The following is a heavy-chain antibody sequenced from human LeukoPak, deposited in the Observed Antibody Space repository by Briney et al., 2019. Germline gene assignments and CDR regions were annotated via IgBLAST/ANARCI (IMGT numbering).Heavy chain of an antibody. CDR1: GGTFSSYA. Sequence: GASVKVSCKASGGTFSSYAISWVRRAPGQGLEWMGGIIPIFGTANYAQKFQGRVTITTDESTSTAYMELSSLRSEDTAVYYCAREAGDGGLCYWGQGTLVTVSS. D-gene: IGHD7-27*01. V-gene: IGHV1-69*05. J-gene: IGHJ4*02. CDR2: IIPIFGTA. CDR3: AREAGDGGLCY.